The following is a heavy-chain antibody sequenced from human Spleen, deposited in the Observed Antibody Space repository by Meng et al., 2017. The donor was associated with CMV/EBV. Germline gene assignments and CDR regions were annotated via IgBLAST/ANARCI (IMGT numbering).Heavy chain of an antibody. J-gene: IGHJ3*02. CDR2: ISYDGSNK. Sequence: GESLKISCAASGFTFRSYTIHWVRQAPGKGLEWVAVISYDGSNKYYADSVKGRFTISRDNSKNTLYLQMNSLRAEDTAVYYCATDALSGSFKADAFDIWGQGTMVTVSS. V-gene: IGHV3-30-3*01. CDR1: GFTFRSYT. CDR3: ATDALSGSFKADAFDI. D-gene: IGHD1-26*01.